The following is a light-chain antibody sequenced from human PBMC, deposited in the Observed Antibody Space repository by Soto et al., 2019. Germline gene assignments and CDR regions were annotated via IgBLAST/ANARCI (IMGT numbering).Light chain of an antibody. CDR2: GAS. CDR3: HQYDSSPLT. CDR1: QSFSSSY. Sequence: EIVLTQSPATLSLSPGERATLSCRASQSFSSSYSAWYQQNPGQAPRLLIYGASSTATGIPDRFSGSGAGTDFTLTISRLEPEDFVVYYCHQYDSSPLTFGGGTKVEIK. V-gene: IGKV3-20*01. J-gene: IGKJ4*01.